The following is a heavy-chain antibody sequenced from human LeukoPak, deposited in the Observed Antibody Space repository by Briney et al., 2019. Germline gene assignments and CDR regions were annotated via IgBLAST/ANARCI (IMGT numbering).Heavy chain of an antibody. V-gene: IGHV4-34*01. CDR1: GGSFSGYY. CDR2: IYHSGST. D-gene: IGHD3-3*01. Sequence: SETLSLTCAVYGGSFSGYYWSWIRQPPGKGLEWIGSIYHSGSTYYNPSLKSRVTISVDTSKNQLSLKLSSVTAADTAVYYCARGGPFGVVIPFDYWGQGTLVTVSS. CDR3: ARGGPFGVVIPFDY. J-gene: IGHJ4*02.